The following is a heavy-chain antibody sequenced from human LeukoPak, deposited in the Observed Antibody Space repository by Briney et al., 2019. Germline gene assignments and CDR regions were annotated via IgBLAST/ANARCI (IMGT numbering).Heavy chain of an antibody. Sequence: SVKVSCKASGGTFSSYAISWVRQAPGQGLEWMGRIIPILGIANYAQKFQGRVTITADKSTSTAYMELSSLRSEDTAVYYCARPYSSSWYPFDYWGQGTLVTVSS. J-gene: IGHJ4*02. CDR2: IIPILGIA. V-gene: IGHV1-69*04. CDR3: ARPYSSSWYPFDY. CDR1: GGTFSSYA. D-gene: IGHD6-13*01.